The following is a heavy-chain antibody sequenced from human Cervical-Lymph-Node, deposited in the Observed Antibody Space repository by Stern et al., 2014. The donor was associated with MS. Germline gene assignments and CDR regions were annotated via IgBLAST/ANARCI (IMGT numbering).Heavy chain of an antibody. V-gene: IGHV1-69*01. J-gene: IGHJ6*02. Sequence: VQLVESGAEVKKPGSSVKVSCKASGGTFSSYAISWVRQAPGQGLEWMGGIIPIFGTANYAQQFQGRVTITADESTSTAYMELSSLRSEDTAVYYCASDTYYYGSGSYYNGGYYYYGMDVWGQGTTVTVSS. CDR1: GGTFSSYA. CDR2: IIPIFGTA. CDR3: ASDTYYYGSGSYYNGGYYYYGMDV. D-gene: IGHD3-10*01.